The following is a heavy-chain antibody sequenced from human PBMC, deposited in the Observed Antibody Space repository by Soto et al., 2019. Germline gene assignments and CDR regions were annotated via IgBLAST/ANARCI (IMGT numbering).Heavy chain of an antibody. J-gene: IGHJ4*02. D-gene: IGHD6-19*01. Sequence: QVQLVESGGGVVQPGRSLRLSCAASGFTFSSYAMHWVRQAPGKGLEWVAVISYDGSNKYYADSVKGRFTISRDNSKNTLYLQMNSLRAEDTAVYYCARDPGYSSGWPEYFDYWGQVTLVTVSS. CDR3: ARDPGYSSGWPEYFDY. V-gene: IGHV3-30-3*01. CDR2: ISYDGSNK. CDR1: GFTFSSYA.